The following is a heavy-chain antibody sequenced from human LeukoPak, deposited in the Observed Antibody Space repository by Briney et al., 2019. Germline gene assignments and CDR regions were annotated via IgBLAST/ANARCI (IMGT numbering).Heavy chain of an antibody. Sequence: PSETLSLTCTVSGGSISTYYWSWIRQPPGKGLEWIGFVYYSGTTEYNPSLKSRTTISVDTSKNQFSLELSSVTAADTAVYYCARDPAGTVAHSCGQGILVTVSS. D-gene: IGHD1-7*01. CDR2: VYYSGTT. V-gene: IGHV4-59*01. J-gene: IGHJ4*02. CDR3: ARDPAGTVAHS. CDR1: GGSISTYY.